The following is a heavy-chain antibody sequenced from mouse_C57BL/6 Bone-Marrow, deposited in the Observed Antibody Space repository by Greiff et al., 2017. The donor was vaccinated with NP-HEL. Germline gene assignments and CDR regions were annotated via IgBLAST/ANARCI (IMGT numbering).Heavy chain of an antibody. CDR3: AREGGNYDY. J-gene: IGHJ3*01. CDR2: IDPSDSYT. V-gene: IGHV1-69*01. D-gene: IGHD2-1*01. Sequence: QVQLQQPGAELVMPGASVKLSCKASGYTFTSYWMHWVKQRPGQGLEWIGEIDPSDSYTNYNQKFKGKSTLTVDKSSSTAYMQLSSLTSEDSAVYYCAREGGNYDYWGQGTLVTVSA. CDR1: GYTFTSYW.